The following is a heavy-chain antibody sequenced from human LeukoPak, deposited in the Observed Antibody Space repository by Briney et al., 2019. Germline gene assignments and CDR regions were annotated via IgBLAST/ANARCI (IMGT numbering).Heavy chain of an antibody. J-gene: IGHJ6*02. CDR3: ARGPFTMVRGVIFGRYYYYGMDV. D-gene: IGHD3-10*01. V-gene: IGHV4-39*07. CDR1: GGSVSSGSYY. CDR2: INHSGST. Sequence: SETLSLTCTVSGGSVSSGSYYWSWIRQPPGKGLEWIGEINHSGSTNYNPSLKSRVTISVDTSKNQFSLKLSSVTAADTAVYYCARGPFTMVRGVIFGRYYYYGMDVWGQGTTVTVSS.